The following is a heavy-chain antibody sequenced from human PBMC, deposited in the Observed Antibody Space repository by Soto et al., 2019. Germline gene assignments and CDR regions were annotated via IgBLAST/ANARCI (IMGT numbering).Heavy chain of an antibody. CDR1: GYTFTSYG. CDR3: AKTATDTACWGSHY. CDR2: ISGYSGNT. V-gene: IGHV1-18*04. D-gene: IGHD2-15*01. Sequence: QVQVMQSGAEVKKPGASVKVSCKTSGYTFTSYGISWVRQAPGQGLEWMGWISGYSGNTNYAQKFQGRVTMTTDKSTRTAYMELRRLRSDDTAVYYCAKTATDTACWGSHYWGQGTVVTVSS. J-gene: IGHJ4*02.